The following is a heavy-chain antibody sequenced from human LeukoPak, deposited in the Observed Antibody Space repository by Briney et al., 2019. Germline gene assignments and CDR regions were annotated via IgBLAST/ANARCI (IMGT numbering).Heavy chain of an antibody. J-gene: IGHJ2*01. CDR1: GGSISSYY. D-gene: IGHD6-13*01. CDR2: IYTSGST. V-gene: IGHV4-4*07. CDR3: ARGRDSSSWYIWYFDL. Sequence: RTSETLSLTCTVSGGSISSYYWSWIRQPAGKGLEWIGRIYTSGSTNYNPSLKSRVTMSVDTSKNQFSLKLSSVTAADTAVYYCARGRDSSSWYIWYFDLWGRGTLVTVSS.